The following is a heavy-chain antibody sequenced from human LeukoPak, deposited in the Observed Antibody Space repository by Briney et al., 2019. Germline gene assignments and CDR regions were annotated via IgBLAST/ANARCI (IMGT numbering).Heavy chain of an antibody. CDR3: ARDGHSSSSPFDY. V-gene: IGHV3-7*01. Sequence: SGGSLRLSCAASGFTFSSYWMSWVRQAPGKGLEWVANIKQDGSEKYYVDSVKGRFTISRDNAKNSLYLQMNSLRAEDTAVYYCARDGHSSSSPFDYSGQGTLVTVSS. D-gene: IGHD6-6*01. CDR1: GFTFSSYW. J-gene: IGHJ4*02. CDR2: IKQDGSEK.